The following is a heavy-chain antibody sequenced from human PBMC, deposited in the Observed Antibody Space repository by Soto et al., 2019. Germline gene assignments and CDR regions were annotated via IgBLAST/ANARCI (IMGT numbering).Heavy chain of an antibody. D-gene: IGHD3-10*01. CDR1: GFTFSSYG. J-gene: IGHJ6*02. CDR3: AKDYRLWFGEPIYYYYGMDV. V-gene: IGHV3-30*18. Sequence: QVPLVESGGGVVQPGRSLRLSCAASGFTFSSYGMHWVRQAPGKGLEWVAVISYDGSNKYYADSVKGRFTISRDNSKNTLYLQMNSLRAEDTAVYYCAKDYRLWFGEPIYYYYGMDVWGQGTTVTVSS. CDR2: ISYDGSNK.